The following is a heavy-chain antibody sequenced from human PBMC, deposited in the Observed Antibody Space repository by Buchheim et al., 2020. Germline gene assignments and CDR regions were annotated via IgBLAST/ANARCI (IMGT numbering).Heavy chain of an antibody. CDR1: GFTFSSYW. J-gene: IGHJ6*02. Sequence: EVQLVESGGGLVQPGGSLRLSCAASGFTFSSYWMHWVRQAPGKGLVCVARINSDGRTTTYADSVKGRFTISRDTAMNMLYLQMNSLRAEDTAVYYCVTSGSYYYYAMDVWGQGTT. CDR3: VTSGSYYYYAMDV. CDR2: INSDGRTT. V-gene: IGHV3-74*01. D-gene: IGHD3-22*01.